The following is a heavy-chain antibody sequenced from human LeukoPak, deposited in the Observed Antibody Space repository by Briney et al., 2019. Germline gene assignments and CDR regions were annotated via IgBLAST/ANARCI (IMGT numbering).Heavy chain of an antibody. CDR1: GGTFSSYA. V-gene: IGHV1-69*13. Sequence: SVKVSCKASGGTFSSYAWVRQAPGQGLEWMGGIIPMFGTAKYAQKFQGRVTITADESTSTAYMELSSLRSEDTAVYYCARDSGSGNNDYWGQGTLVTVSS. CDR2: IIPMFGTA. D-gene: IGHD1-26*01. J-gene: IGHJ4*02. CDR3: ARDSGSGNNDY.